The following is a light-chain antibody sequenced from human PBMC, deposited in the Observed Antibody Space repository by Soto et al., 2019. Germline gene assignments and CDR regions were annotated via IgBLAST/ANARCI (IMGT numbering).Light chain of an antibody. J-gene: IGLJ1*01. CDR2: DVA. Sequence: QSVLTQPASVSGSPGQSITISCAGTMRDVGAYNLVSWYQQHPGRAPQLIIYDVARWPSGVPDRFSGSKSGNTASLTISGLQAEDEADYFCCSYAGGYTYLFGTGTKLTVL. V-gene: IGLV2-11*01. CDR1: MRDVGAYNL. CDR3: CSYAGGYTYL.